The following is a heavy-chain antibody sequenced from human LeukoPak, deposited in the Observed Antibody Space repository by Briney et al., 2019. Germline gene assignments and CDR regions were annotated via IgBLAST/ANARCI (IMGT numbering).Heavy chain of an antibody. Sequence: SETLSLTCAVSGGSVSSGGYYWTWIRQHPGKGLEWIGYISNSGTTSYSPSLKSRVSISVDTSNNQFSLRLSSVTAADTAVYYCARDVVVTSSPDAFDIWGQGTMVTVSS. J-gene: IGHJ3*02. CDR2: ISNSGTT. CDR3: ARDVVVTSSPDAFDI. CDR1: GGSVSSGGYY. D-gene: IGHD2-21*02. V-gene: IGHV4-31*11.